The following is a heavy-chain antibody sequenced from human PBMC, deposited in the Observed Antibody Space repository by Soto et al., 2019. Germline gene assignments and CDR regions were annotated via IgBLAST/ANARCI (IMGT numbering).Heavy chain of an antibody. J-gene: IGHJ4*02. CDR2: IIPSFGTA. V-gene: IGHV1-69*01. D-gene: IGHD3-22*01. CDR3: ARGWGYDSNDYYYAY. CDR1: GGTFSRHA. Sequence: QVQLVQSGAEVRKPGSSVKVSCKASGGTFSRHAISWVRQAPGQGLEWMGGIIPSFGTANHAQKFQGRVTIIADESTSTVYMELSSLRSEDTDMYYCARGWGYDSNDYYYAYWGQGTLVIVSS.